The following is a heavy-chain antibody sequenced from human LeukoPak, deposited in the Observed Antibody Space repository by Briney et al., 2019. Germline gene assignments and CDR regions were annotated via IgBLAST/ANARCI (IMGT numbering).Heavy chain of an antibody. CDR1: GYAFTTLD. CDR3: ARVDGDPDY. J-gene: IGHJ4*02. Sequence: ASVTVSCKASGYAFTTLDANWVRQATGQGLEWVGWMNTKSGHSGCAQKFQGRATMTSDASTRTAYMKLSGLTSEDTAVYFCARVDGDPDYWGQGTLVTVSS. D-gene: IGHD4-17*01. CDR2: MNTKSGHS. V-gene: IGHV1-8*01.